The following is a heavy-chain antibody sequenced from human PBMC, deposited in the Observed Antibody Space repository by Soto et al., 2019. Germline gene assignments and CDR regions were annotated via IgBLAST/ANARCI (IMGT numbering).Heavy chain of an antibody. V-gene: IGHV1-69*02. D-gene: IGHD2-2*01. J-gene: IGHJ5*02. CDR3: ARSTSRIGTWFDP. CDR2: IIPILGIA. Sequence: QVQLVQSGAEVKKPGSSVKVSCKASGGTFSSYTISWVRQAPGQGLEWMGRIIPILGIANYAQKFQGRVTINADKSTSTAYMELSSLISEDTAVYYCARSTSRIGTWFDPWGQGTLVTVSS. CDR1: GGTFSSYT.